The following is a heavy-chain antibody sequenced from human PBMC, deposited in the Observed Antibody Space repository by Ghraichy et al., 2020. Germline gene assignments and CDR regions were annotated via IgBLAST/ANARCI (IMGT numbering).Heavy chain of an antibody. D-gene: IGHD3-10*01. CDR3: ARMVRGVSVQDAFDI. J-gene: IGHJ3*02. CDR1: AFPFTTFT. Sequence: GGSLRLSCSASAFPFTTFTVHWVRQAPGKGLEYVSAISSNGGSTYYADSVKGRFTISRDNSKNTLYLQMSSLRAEDTAVYYCARMVRGVSVQDAFDIWGQGTIVTVSS. V-gene: IGHV3-64D*06. CDR2: ISSNGGST.